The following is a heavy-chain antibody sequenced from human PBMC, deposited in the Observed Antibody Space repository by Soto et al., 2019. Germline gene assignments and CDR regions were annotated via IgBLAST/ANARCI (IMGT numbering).Heavy chain of an antibody. Sequence: SETLSLTCAVSGGSISSSNWWSWVRQPPGKGLEWIGEIYHSGSTNYNPSLKSRVTISVDKSKNQFSLKLSSVTAADTAVYYCASLYGDPGGYYFDYWGQGILVTVSS. CDR1: GGSISSSNW. CDR3: ASLYGDPGGYYFDY. J-gene: IGHJ4*02. CDR2: IYHSGST. V-gene: IGHV4-4*02. D-gene: IGHD4-17*01.